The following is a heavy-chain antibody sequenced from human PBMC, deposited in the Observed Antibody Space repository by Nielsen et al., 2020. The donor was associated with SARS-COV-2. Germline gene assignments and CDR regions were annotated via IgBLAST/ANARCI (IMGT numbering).Heavy chain of an antibody. Sequence: GESLKTSCKASGYSFTSHWIAWVRQLPGKGLEWMGIIYPGDSDTRYSPSFQGQVTISADKSISTAYVQWNSLKASDTAIYYFARPTQGSGYRAWSFDLWGRGTLVTVSS. CDR3: ARPTQGSGYRAWSFDL. D-gene: IGHD5-12*01. V-gene: IGHV5-51*01. CDR1: GYSFTSHW. J-gene: IGHJ2*01. CDR2: IYPGDSDT.